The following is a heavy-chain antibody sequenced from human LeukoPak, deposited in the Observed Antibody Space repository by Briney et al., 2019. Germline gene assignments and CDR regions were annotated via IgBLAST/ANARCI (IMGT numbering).Heavy chain of an antibody. Sequence: SETLSLTXTVSGGSISSSSYYWGWIRQPPGKGLEWIGSIYYSGSTYYNPSLKSRVTISVDTSKNQFSLKLSSVTAADTAVYYCARPSSGTFDYWGQGTLVTVSS. CDR3: ARPSSGTFDY. CDR2: IYYSGST. CDR1: GGSISSSSYY. J-gene: IGHJ4*02. D-gene: IGHD6-13*01. V-gene: IGHV4-39*01.